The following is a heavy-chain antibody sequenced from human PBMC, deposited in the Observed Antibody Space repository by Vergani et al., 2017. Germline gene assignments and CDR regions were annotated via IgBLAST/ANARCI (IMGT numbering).Heavy chain of an antibody. Sequence: EVQLVESGGGLIHPGGSLRLSCEGSGFSFSGYWMHWVRQSPEKGLVWVSRIKSYGSITNYADSVKGRFTISRDNAKNTLYLEMNSLRGDNTAIYYCVRARCSSTCFMSNWFDSWRQGTLVTVSS. CDR1: GFSFSGYW. CDR3: VRARCSSTCFMSNWFDS. CDR2: IKSYGSIT. D-gene: IGHD2-2*01. V-gene: IGHV3-74*01. J-gene: IGHJ5*01.